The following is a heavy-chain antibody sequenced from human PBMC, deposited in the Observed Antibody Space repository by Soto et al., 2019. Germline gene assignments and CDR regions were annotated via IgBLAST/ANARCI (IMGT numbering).Heavy chain of an antibody. CDR1: GFSLSTSGEG. CDR2: IYWDDDK. Sequence: QITLKESGPTLVKPTQTLTLSCTFSGFSLSTSGEGVHWIRQSPGKALEWLALIYWDDDKRYIPSLRSRLTITKDTSKKQVVLRMTNMDPVDTATYYFAHENDDFGPGGFDPWGQGTLVTVSS. V-gene: IGHV2-5*02. J-gene: IGHJ5*02. D-gene: IGHD3-3*01. CDR3: AHENDDFGPGGFDP.